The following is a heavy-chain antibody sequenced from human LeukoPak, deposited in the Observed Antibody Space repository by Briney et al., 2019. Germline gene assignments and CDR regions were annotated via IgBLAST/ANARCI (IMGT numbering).Heavy chain of an antibody. V-gene: IGHV3-9*03. CDR3: AKGNIGWTPFDH. CDR2: ISWNSGSF. D-gene: IGHD6-19*01. CDR1: GFTFDDYA. J-gene: IGHJ4*02. Sequence: SLRLSCAASGFTFDDYAMLWVRHAPGKGLEWVSGISWNSGSFVYADSVKGRFTISRDNAKNSMYLQMNSLRAEDVALYYCAKGNIGWTPFDHWGQGTLVTVSS.